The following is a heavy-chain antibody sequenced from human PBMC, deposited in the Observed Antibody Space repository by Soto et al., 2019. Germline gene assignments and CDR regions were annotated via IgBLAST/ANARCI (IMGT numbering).Heavy chain of an antibody. V-gene: IGHV1-69*01. D-gene: IGHD2-2*01. Sequence: QVQLVQSGAEVKKPGSSVKVSCKASGGTFGSYAISWVRQAPGQGLEWKGGIIPIPGTANYSQKFQGRVTIAADESTSTAYMALSSLRAEDTAVYYCARSQGSSTSLEIYYYYYYGMDVWGQGTTVTVSS. CDR3: ARSQGSSTSLEIYYYYYYGMDV. J-gene: IGHJ6*02. CDR1: GGTFGSYA. CDR2: IIPIPGTA.